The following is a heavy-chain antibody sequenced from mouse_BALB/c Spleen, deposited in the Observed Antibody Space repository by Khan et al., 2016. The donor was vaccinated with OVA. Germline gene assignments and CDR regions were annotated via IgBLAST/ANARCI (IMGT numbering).Heavy chain of an antibody. J-gene: IGHJ1*01. CDR3: TRVYYRYDEGYWYFDV. CDR2: INSNGGTS. CDR1: GFTFSGYG. Sequence: EVELVESGGGLVQPGGSLKLSCAASGFTFSGYGMSWVRQTPDKRLELAATINSNGGTSYYPDSVKGRFTISRDNAKNTLHLQMSSLKSEDTAMYYCTRVYYRYDEGYWYFDVWGAGTTVTVSS. V-gene: IGHV5-6-3*01. D-gene: IGHD2-14*01.